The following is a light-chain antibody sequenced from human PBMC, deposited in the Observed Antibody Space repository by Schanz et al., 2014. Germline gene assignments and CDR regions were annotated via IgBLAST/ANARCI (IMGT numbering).Light chain of an antibody. CDR2: AAS. J-gene: IGKJ2*01. V-gene: IGKV3-15*01. CDR3: QQYDSWPPYT. Sequence: EIVMTQSPATLSVSPGERATLSCRASQSVSSNLAWFQQKPGQAPRLLIYAASARATGIPSRFSGSGSGTEFTLTISSLQSEDFAVYYCQQYDSWPPYTFGQGTKLEIK. CDR1: QSVSSN.